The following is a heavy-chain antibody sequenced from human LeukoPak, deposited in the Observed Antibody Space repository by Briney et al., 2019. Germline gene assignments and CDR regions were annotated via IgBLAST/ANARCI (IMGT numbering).Heavy chain of an antibody. D-gene: IGHD5-24*01. J-gene: IGHJ4*02. CDR3: ARPGDGYNFDY. V-gene: IGHV1-8*01. CDR1: GYTFTSYD. CDR2: MNPNSGAT. Sequence: SVKVSCKASGYTFTSYDFNWLRQATGQGPEWMGWMNPNSGATGYAQKFQGRVTMTRSASINTAYMELSSLRSEDPAVYYCARPGDGYNFDYWGQGTLVTVSS.